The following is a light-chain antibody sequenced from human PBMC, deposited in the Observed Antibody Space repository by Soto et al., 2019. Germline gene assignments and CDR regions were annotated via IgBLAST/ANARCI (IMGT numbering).Light chain of an antibody. CDR3: QQYYSTPWT. V-gene: IGKV4-1*01. CDR2: WAS. CDR1: QSIFYSSNNKNY. J-gene: IGKJ1*01. Sequence: DIVMTQSPDSLAVSLCERATINCKSSQSIFYSSNNKNYLTWYQQKPGQPPKLLIYWASTRESGVPDRFSGSGSGTDFTLTISSLQAEDVAVYYCQQYYSTPWTFGQGTK.